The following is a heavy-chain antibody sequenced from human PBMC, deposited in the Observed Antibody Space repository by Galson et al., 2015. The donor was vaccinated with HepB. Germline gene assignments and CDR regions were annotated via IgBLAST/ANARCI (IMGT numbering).Heavy chain of an antibody. J-gene: IGHJ4*02. CDR1: GFTLSSYA. D-gene: IGHD6-13*01. V-gene: IGHV3-64D*06. CDR3: AKGIAAAGTIPFDY. Sequence: SLRLSCAASGFTLSSYAMHWVRQAPGKGLEYVSAISSNGGSTYYADSVKGRFTISRDNSKNTLYLQMSSLRAEDTAVYYCAKGIAAAGTIPFDYWGQGTLVTVSS. CDR2: ISSNGGST.